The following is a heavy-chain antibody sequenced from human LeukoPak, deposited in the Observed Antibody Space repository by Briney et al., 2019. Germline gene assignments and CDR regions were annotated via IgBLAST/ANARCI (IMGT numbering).Heavy chain of an antibody. CDR1: GFTFSSYA. V-gene: IGHV3-30*01. D-gene: IGHD6-19*01. CDR3: AREYSSGWYAANGFDY. J-gene: IGHJ4*02. CDR2: ISYDGSNK. Sequence: GRSLRLSCAASGFTFSSYAMHWVRQAPGKGLEWVAVISYDGSNKYYADSVKGRFTISRDKSKNTLYLQMNSLRAEDTAVYYCAREYSSGWYAANGFDYWGQGTLVAVSS.